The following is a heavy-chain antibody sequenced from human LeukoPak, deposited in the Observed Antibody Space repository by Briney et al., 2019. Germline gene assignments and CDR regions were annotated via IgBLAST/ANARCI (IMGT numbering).Heavy chain of an antibody. J-gene: IGHJ5*02. D-gene: IGHD3-3*01. Sequence: GGSLRLSCAASGFTFSSYWMHWVRHAPGKGLVWVSRINSDGSSTSYADSVKGRFTISRDNAKNTLYLQMNSLRAEDTAVYYCARGSVTIFGVVIEINWFDPWGQGTLVTVSS. CDR3: ARGSVTIFGVVIEINWFDP. CDR1: GFTFSSYW. CDR2: INSDGSST. V-gene: IGHV3-74*01.